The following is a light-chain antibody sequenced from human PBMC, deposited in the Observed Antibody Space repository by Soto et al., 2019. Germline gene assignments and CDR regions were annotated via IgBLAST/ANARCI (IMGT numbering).Light chain of an antibody. Sequence: QSVLTQPASVSGSPGQSITISCTGTSSDVGGYNYVSWYQQHPGKAPKLMIYDVSNRPSGVSNRFSGSKSGDTASLTISGLQAEDDADYYCSSYTSSTPHDFGTGTKVTV. V-gene: IGLV2-14*01. CDR2: DVS. CDR1: SSDVGGYNY. CDR3: SSYTSSTPHD. J-gene: IGLJ1*01.